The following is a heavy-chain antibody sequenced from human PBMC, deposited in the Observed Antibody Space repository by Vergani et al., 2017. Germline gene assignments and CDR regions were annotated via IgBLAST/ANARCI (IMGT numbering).Heavy chain of an antibody. V-gene: IGHV3-9*01. CDR3: ARGITMVRGVTAA. D-gene: IGHD3-10*01. Sequence: EVQLVESGGHLAQPGRSRTLSCAASGFNFEDYAMHWVRQTPDRGLEWISVISWNSDYIGYADSVKGRFSISRDNAKTSLFLEMNSLRAEDTAVYYCARGITMVRGVTAAWGQGTLVTVSS. CDR1: GFNFEDYA. J-gene: IGHJ5*02. CDR2: ISWNSDYI.